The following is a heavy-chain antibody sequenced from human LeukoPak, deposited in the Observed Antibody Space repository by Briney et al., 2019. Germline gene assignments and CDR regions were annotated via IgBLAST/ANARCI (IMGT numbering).Heavy chain of an antibody. CDR2: ISGSGGNT. J-gene: IGHJ4*02. CDR1: GFTFSSYA. V-gene: IGHV3-23*01. CDR3: AKDMEPAGYDILTGIDY. D-gene: IGHD3-9*01. Sequence: GGSLRLSCAASGFTFSSYAMSWVRQAPGKGLEWVSAISGSGGNTYYADSVKGRFTISRDNSKNTLYLQMNSLRAEDTAVYYCAKDMEPAGYDILTGIDYWGQGTLVTVST.